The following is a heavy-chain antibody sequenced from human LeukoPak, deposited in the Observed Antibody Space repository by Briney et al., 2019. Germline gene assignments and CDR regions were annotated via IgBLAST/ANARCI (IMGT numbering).Heavy chain of an antibody. J-gene: IGHJ4*02. D-gene: IGHD3-22*01. CDR2: ISGSGGST. V-gene: IGHV3-23*01. CDR3: AKEVAGSGYYYFDY. CDR1: GFTFSTYA. Sequence: PGGSLRLSCAASGFTFSTYAMTWVRQAPGKGLERVSSISGSGGSTYYADSVKGRFTISRDNSKNTLYLQMNSLRAEDTAVYYCAKEVAGSGYYYFDYWGQGTLVTVSS.